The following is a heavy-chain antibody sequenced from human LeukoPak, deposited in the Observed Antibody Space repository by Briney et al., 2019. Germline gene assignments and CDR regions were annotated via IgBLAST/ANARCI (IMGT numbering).Heavy chain of an antibody. CDR1: GGSISSSSYY. V-gene: IGHV4-39*01. D-gene: IGHD6-19*01. CDR3: ARPTRSGWYYY. CDR2: IYYSGST. Sequence: SETLSLTCTVSGGSISSSSYYWGWIRQPPGKGLEWIGGIYYSGSTYYNPSLKSRVTISVDTSKNQFSLKLSSVTAADTAVYYCARPTRSGWYYYWGQGTLVTVSS. J-gene: IGHJ4*02.